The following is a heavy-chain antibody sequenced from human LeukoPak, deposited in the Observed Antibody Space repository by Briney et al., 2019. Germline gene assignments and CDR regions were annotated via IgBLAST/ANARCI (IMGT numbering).Heavy chain of an antibody. J-gene: IGHJ4*02. D-gene: IGHD3-10*01. CDR3: ARRGQWFGEFPFDY. V-gene: IGHV4-34*01. Sequence: SETLSLTCAVYGGSFSGYYWSWIRQPPGKGLEWIGEINHSGSTNYNPSLKSRVTISVDTSKNQFSLKLSSVTAADTAVYYCARRGQWFGEFPFDYWGRGTLVTVSS. CDR1: GGSFSGYY. CDR2: INHSGST.